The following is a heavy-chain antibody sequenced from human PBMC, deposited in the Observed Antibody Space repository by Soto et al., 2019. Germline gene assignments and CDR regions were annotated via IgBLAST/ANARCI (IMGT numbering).Heavy chain of an antibody. V-gene: IGHV3-23*01. CDR3: ARDANDSGSGYANGGFDP. D-gene: IGHD2-8*01. CDR1: GFTFSNYA. J-gene: IGHJ5*02. Sequence: GSLGLSGAAAGFTFSNYAMSWVRQAPGKGLEWVSAIIRGSGSSTYYADSVKGRFTISRDNSRNTLYLQMNTLRADDTALYYCARDANDSGSGYANGGFDPWGQGTLVTVSS. CDR2: IIRGSGSST.